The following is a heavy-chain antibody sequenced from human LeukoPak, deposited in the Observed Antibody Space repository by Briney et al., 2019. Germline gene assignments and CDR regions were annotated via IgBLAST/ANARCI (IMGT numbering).Heavy chain of an antibody. CDR2: IYYSGST. J-gene: IGHJ3*02. CDR3: ARRRLADCSGGSLFSSLDM. Sequence: SETLSLTCTVSGGTISSYYLSRIRQPPGMGLEWIGYIYYSGSTNYNPSLKSRVTISVDTSKNQFSLKLSSVTDADTAVYYCARRRLADCSGGSLFSSLDMWREGTMVTVSS. V-gene: IGHV4-59*08. CDR1: GGTISSYY. D-gene: IGHD2-15*01.